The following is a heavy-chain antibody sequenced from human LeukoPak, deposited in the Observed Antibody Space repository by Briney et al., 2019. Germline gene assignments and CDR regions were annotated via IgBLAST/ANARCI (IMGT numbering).Heavy chain of an antibody. CDR2: ISGSGGST. D-gene: IGHD3-22*01. V-gene: IGHV3-23*01. Sequence: GGSLRLSCGASGFTFRSYAMSWVRQAPGKGLEWVSAISGSGGSTYYADSVKGRFTISRDNSKNTLYLQMNSLRAEDTAVYYCAKEGLTMIVVVNNFDYWGQGTLVTVSS. CDR1: GFTFRSYA. CDR3: AKEGLTMIVVVNNFDY. J-gene: IGHJ4*02.